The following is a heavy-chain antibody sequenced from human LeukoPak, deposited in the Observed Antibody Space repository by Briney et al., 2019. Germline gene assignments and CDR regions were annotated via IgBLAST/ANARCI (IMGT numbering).Heavy chain of an antibody. CDR3: AKRRSISLGHDY. V-gene: IGHV3-23*01. CDR1: GFTFSSYA. Sequence: GGSLGLSCAASGFTFSSYALSWFRRPPGKGPNWVSTISGSATSAYYAGSVKGRFTISRDNSKNTLYLQMNSLRAEDTAVYYCAKRRSISLGHDYWGQGALVTVSS. D-gene: IGHD3-3*02. CDR2: ISGSATSA. J-gene: IGHJ4*02.